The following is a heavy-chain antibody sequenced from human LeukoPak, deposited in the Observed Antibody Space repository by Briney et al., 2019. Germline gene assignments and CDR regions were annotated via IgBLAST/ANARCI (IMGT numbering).Heavy chain of an antibody. J-gene: IGHJ4*02. CDR1: GGSISDYY. CDR3: ARAHTNNWHVDY. D-gene: IGHD1-1*01. V-gene: IGHV4-59*01. Sequence: SETLSLTCTVSGGSISDYYWSWIRQPPGKGLEWIGYIYYSGSSDYNPSLKSRASISVDTSKNQLSLKLSSVTAADTAVYYCARAHTNNWHVDYWGQGTLVTVSS. CDR2: IYYSGSS.